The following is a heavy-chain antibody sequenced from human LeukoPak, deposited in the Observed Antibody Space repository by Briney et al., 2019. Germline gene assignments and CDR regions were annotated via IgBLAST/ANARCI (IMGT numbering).Heavy chain of an antibody. CDR2: IYTSGST. CDR3: ARDVLLPIQTHAFDI. J-gene: IGHJ3*02. V-gene: IGHV4-4*07. Sequence: SETLSLTCTVSGGSISSYYWSWIRQPAGKGLEWIGRIYTSGSTNYNPSLKSRVTMSVDTSKNQFSLKLSSVTAADTAVYYCARDVLLPIQTHAFDIWGQGTMVTVSS. D-gene: IGHD2-2*02. CDR1: GGSISSYY.